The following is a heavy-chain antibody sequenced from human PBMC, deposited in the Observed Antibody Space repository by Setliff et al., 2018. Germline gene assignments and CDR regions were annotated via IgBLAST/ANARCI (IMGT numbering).Heavy chain of an antibody. V-gene: IGHV3-7*01. Sequence: PGGSLRLSCAASGFTFSNYWMSWVRQAPGKGLEWVANIKQDGSEKYYVDSVKGRSTISRDNAKNSLSLQMNSLRAEDTAVYYCARGDYYDSSGYFTDAFDIWGQGTMVTVSS. CDR3: ARGDYYDSSGYFTDAFDI. CDR2: IKQDGSEK. J-gene: IGHJ3*02. CDR1: GFTFSNYW. D-gene: IGHD3-22*01.